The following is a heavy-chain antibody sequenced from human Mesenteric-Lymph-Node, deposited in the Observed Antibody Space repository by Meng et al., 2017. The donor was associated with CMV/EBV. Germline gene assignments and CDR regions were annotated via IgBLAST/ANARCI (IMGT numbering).Heavy chain of an antibody. J-gene: IGHJ4*02. CDR2: ITHSGST. Sequence: GCYWSWLRQPPGKGLEWIGEITHSGSTNYTPSLKSRVTISVGTSKNQFSLKLSSVTAADTAVYYCARNRPPLYSSSWYRIPGAFDYWGQGTLVTVSS. V-gene: IGHV4-34*01. D-gene: IGHD6-13*01. CDR1: GCY. CDR3: ARNRPPLYSSSWYRIPGAFDY.